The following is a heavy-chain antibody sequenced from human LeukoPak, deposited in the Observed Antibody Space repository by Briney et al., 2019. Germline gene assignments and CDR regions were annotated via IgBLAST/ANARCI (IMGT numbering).Heavy chain of an antibody. D-gene: IGHD3-22*01. Sequence: GASVTVSCKASGYTFTSYGISWVRQAPGQGLEWMGWISAYNGNTNYAQKLQGRVTMTTDTSTSTAYMELRSLRSDDTAVYYCARDYYYDSSGYLNYAFYYWGQGTLVTVSS. CDR3: ARDYYYDSSGYLNYAFYY. CDR2: ISAYNGNT. J-gene: IGHJ4*02. V-gene: IGHV1-18*01. CDR1: GYTFTSYG.